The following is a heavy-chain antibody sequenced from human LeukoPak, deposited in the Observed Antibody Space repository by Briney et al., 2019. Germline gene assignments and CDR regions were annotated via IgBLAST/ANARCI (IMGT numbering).Heavy chain of an antibody. Sequence: GGSLRLSCVGALGSHWMGWVRQAPGKGLEWVANTKEDGSQKYYMDSVKGRFTISRDNAKSSLFLQMNNLRVEDTAVYYCTRDQTWGQGTLVTVSS. V-gene: IGHV3-7*01. J-gene: IGHJ4*02. CDR3: TRDQT. CDR2: TKEDGSQK. CDR1: LGSHW.